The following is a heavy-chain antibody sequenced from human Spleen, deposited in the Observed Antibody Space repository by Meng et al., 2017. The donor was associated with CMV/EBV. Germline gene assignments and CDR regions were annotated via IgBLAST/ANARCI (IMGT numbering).Heavy chain of an antibody. CDR3: ARDGRVDAFDI. V-gene: IGHV3-30*04. D-gene: IGHD1-26*01. CDR1: GFTFSSYP. CDR2: ISHDGSFK. Sequence: GGSLRLSCVASGFTFSSYPMHWVRQAPGKGLEWVTIISHDGSFKVYADSVKGRFTVSRDGSKNTLYLQMNSLRPEDTAVYYCARDGRVDAFDIWGQGTMVTVS. J-gene: IGHJ3*02.